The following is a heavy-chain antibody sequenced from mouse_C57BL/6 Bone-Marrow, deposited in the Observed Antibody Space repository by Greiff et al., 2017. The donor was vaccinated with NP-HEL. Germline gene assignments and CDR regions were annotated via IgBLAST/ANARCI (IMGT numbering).Heavy chain of an antibody. J-gene: IGHJ4*01. CDR3: AKNLWWSYAMDY. Sequence: QVQLKESGPGLVQPSQCLSITCTVSGFSLTSYGVHWVRQSPGKGLEWLGEIWRGGSTDYNAALMSRMSITTDNSKSQVFFKMNSLQADDTAIYYCAKNLWWSYAMDYWGQGTSVTVSS. D-gene: IGHD1-1*02. V-gene: IGHV2-5*01. CDR1: GFSLTSYG. CDR2: IWRGGST.